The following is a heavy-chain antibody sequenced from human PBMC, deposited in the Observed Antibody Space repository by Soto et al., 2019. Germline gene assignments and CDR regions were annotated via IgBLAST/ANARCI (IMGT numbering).Heavy chain of an antibody. CDR1: GGSISSDYYH. CDR3: ARCRYDILTGYYNFGRWFDP. D-gene: IGHD3-9*01. V-gene: IGHV4-30-4*08. CDR2: IHHSGSI. Sequence: SETLSLTFTVSGGSISSDYYHWTLVRQSPGKCLEWIGYIHHSGSILYNPSLKIRVTISVDTSKNQFSLKLSSLPAADTAVYYCARCRYDILTGYYNFGRWFDPWGQGTLATVSS. J-gene: IGHJ5*02.